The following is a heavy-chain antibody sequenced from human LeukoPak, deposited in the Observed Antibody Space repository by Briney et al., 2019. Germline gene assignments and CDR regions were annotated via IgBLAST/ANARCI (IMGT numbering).Heavy chain of an antibody. CDR1: GYSISSGYY. J-gene: IGHJ4*02. CDR3: ARGDYYDSSGYL. D-gene: IGHD3-22*01. V-gene: IGHV4-38-2*02. Sequence: SETLSLTCTVSGYSISSGYYWSWIRQPPGKGLEWIGEINHSGSTNYNPSLKSRVTISVDTSKNQFSLKLSSVTAADTAVYYCARGDYYDSSGYLWGQGTLVTVSS. CDR2: INHSGST.